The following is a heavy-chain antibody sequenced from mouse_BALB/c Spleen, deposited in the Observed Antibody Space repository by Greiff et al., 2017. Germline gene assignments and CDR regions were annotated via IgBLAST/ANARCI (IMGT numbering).Heavy chain of an antibody. D-gene: IGHD3-2*02. Sequence: QVQLQQSGAELVRPGSSVKISCKASGYAFSSYWMNWVKQRPGQGLEWIGRIYPGDGDTNYNGKFKGKATLTADKSSSTAYMQLSSLTSVDSAVYFCARSGNFDVWGAGTTVTVSS. CDR2: IYPGDGDT. J-gene: IGHJ1*01. CDR3: ARSGNFDV. V-gene: IGHV1-80*01. CDR1: GYAFSSYW.